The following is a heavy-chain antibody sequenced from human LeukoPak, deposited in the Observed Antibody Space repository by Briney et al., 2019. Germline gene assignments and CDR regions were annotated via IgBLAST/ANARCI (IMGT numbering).Heavy chain of an antibody. CDR3: ARGPSIQLWSDPYYYYGMDV. CDR1: GGSFSGYY. CDR2: INHSGST. Sequence: NPSETLSLTCAVYGGSFSGYYWSWIRQPPGKGLEWIREINHSGSTNYNPSLKSRVTISVDTSKNQFSLKLSSVTAADTAVYYCARGPSIQLWSDPYYYYGMDVWGQGTTVTVSS. V-gene: IGHV4-34*01. J-gene: IGHJ6*02. D-gene: IGHD5-18*01.